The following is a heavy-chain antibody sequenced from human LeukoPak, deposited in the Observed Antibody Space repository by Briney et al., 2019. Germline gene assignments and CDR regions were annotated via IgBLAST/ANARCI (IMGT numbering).Heavy chain of an antibody. J-gene: IGHJ4*02. V-gene: IGHV3-53*01. Sequence: GGSLRLSCAASGFTISGYDMNWVRQAPGKGLEWVSFIYSAGNTYYADSVKGRFTISRDNSKNTLYLQMNSLRAEDTAVYYCARASKGSAPFDYWGQGTLVTVSS. CDR3: ARASKGSAPFDY. D-gene: IGHD3-10*01. CDR2: IYSAGNT. CDR1: GFTISGYD.